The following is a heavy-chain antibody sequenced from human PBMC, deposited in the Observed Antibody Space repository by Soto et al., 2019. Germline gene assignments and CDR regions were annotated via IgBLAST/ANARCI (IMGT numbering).Heavy chain of an antibody. CDR3: ARERFTNGVCYTGSVWFDP. CDR1: GGSISSGDYY. CDR2: IYYSGST. D-gene: IGHD2-8*01. J-gene: IGHJ5*02. V-gene: IGHV4-30-4*01. Sequence: QVQLQESGPGLVKPSQTLSLTCTVSGGSISSGDYYWSWIRQPPGKGLEWIGYIYYSGSTYYNPSLKSRVTISVDTSKNQFSLKLSSVTAADTAVYYCARERFTNGVCYTGSVWFDPWGQGTLVTVSS.